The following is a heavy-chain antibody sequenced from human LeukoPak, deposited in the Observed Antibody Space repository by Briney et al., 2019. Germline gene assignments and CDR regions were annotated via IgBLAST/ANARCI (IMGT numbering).Heavy chain of an antibody. Sequence: PSETLSLTCTVSGGSISSYYWSWIRQPPRQGLEWIGYIYYSGSTNYNPSLKSRVTISVDTSKNQFSLKLSSAPASDTAVYYCARTRNYYYYMDVWGKGTTVTVSS. V-gene: IGHV4-59*08. CDR1: GGSISSYY. J-gene: IGHJ6*03. CDR3: ARTRNYYYYMDV. CDR2: IYYSGST.